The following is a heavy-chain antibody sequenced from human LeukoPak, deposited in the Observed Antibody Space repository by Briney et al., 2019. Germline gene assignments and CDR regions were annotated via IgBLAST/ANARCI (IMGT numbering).Heavy chain of an antibody. V-gene: IGHV3-23*01. CDR2: IGGGGPTT. J-gene: IGHJ4*02. CDR1: GFTFSTYA. CDR3: ARGFLGGTDQYFDS. Sequence: SGGSLRLSCAASGFTFSTYAMNWVRQAPAKGLEWVSTIGGGGPTTDYADSVKDRSTISRDNSKNTLYLQMNSLRAEDTAVYFCARGFLGGTDQYFDSWGQGTLVTVSS. D-gene: IGHD6-19*01.